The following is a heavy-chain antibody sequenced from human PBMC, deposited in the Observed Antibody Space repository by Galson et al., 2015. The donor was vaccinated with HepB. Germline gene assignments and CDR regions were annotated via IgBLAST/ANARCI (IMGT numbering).Heavy chain of an antibody. J-gene: IGHJ3*02. V-gene: IGHV3-21*01. D-gene: IGHD3-9*01. CDR2: ISSSSSYI. CDR3: ARGSQDRNGGKLRYFDWVAVTFDI. CDR1: GFTFSSYS. Sequence: SLRLSCAASGFTFSSYSMSWVRQAPGKGLEWVSSISSSSSYIYYADSVRGRFTISRDNAKNSLYLQMNSLRAEDTAVYYCARGSQDRNGGKLRYFDWVAVTFDIWGQGTMVTVSS.